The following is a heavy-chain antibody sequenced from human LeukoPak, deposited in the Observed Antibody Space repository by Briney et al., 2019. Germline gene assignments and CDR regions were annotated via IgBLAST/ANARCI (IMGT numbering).Heavy chain of an antibody. CDR1: GFTLSIQW. CDR2: IKQDGSEK. D-gene: IGHD4-23*01. CDR3: AKGLRWNDY. Sequence: GGSVPHFRSVSGFTLSIQWMRCARPAPGKGLEWVANIKQDGSEKYYVDSVKGRFTISRDNAKNSLDLQMNSLRVEDTAVYYCAKGLRWNDYWGQGTLVTVSS. J-gene: IGHJ4*02. V-gene: IGHV3-7*01.